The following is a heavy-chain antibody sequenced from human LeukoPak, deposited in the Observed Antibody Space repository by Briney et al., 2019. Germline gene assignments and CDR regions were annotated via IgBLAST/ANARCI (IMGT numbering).Heavy chain of an antibody. Sequence: PSETLSLTCTVSGYSISSGYYWGWIRQPPGKGLEWIGSIYHSGSTYYNPSLKSRVTISVDTSKNQFSLKLSSVTAADTAVYYCARGILWFGELFKFDPWGQGTLVTVSS. CDR3: ARGILWFGELFKFDP. D-gene: IGHD3-10*01. CDR2: IYHSGST. J-gene: IGHJ5*02. V-gene: IGHV4-38-2*02. CDR1: GYSISSGYY.